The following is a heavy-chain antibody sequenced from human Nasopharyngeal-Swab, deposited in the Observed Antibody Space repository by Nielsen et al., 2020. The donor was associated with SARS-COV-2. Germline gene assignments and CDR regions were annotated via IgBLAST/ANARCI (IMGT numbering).Heavy chain of an antibody. J-gene: IGHJ4*02. Sequence: GSLRLSCTVSGGSISSYYWSWIRQPPGKGLEWIGYIYYSGSTNYNPSLKSRVTISVDTSKNQFSLKLSSVTAADTAVYYCARDRPDGYFDYWGRGTLVTVSS. D-gene: IGHD1-14*01. CDR2: IYYSGST. CDR1: GGSISSYY. V-gene: IGHV4-59*01. CDR3: ARDRPDGYFDY.